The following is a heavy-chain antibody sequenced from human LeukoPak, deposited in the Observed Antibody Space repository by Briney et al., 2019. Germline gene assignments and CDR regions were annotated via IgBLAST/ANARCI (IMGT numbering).Heavy chain of an antibody. V-gene: IGHV3-43D*03. J-gene: IGHJ4*02. CDR1: GFTFDDYA. Sequence: GGSLRLSCAASGFTFDDYAMHWVRHAPGKGLEWVSLISWDGGSTYYADSVKGRFTISRDNSKNSLYLQMNSLRAEDTALYYCAKGGTGTSLFFDYWGQGTLVTVSS. D-gene: IGHD1-7*01. CDR2: ISWDGGST. CDR3: AKGGTGTSLFFDY.